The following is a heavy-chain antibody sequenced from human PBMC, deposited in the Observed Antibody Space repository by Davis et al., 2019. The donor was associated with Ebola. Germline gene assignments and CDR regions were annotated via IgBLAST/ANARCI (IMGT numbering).Heavy chain of an antibody. Sequence: PRGSLRLSSAASGFTFSVYYMTWIRQAPGKGLEWVACITSGCSSTYYADSAKGRFTISRDNAKNSLYLQMNSLRAEDTAVYYCARGHNWNYLRHRYFDLWGRGTLVTVSS. CDR1: GFTFSVYY. CDR3: ARGHNWNYLRHRYFDL. D-gene: IGHD1-7*01. V-gene: IGHV3-11*01. CDR2: ITSGCSST. J-gene: IGHJ2*01.